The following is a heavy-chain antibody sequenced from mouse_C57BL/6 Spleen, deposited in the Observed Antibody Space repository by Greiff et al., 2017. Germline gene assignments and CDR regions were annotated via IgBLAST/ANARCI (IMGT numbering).Heavy chain of an antibody. V-gene: IGHV1-82*01. CDR1: GYAFRSSW. J-gene: IGHJ4*01. CDR3: ARSAPVEGAMDY. D-gene: IGHD1-1*01. CDR2: IYPGDGDT. Sequence: QVQLQQSGPELVKPGASVKISCKASGYAFRSSWMNWVKQRPGKGLEWIGRIYPGDGDTNYNGKFKGKATLTADKSSSTAYMQLSSLTSEDSAVYFCARSAPVEGAMDYWGQGTSVTVSS.